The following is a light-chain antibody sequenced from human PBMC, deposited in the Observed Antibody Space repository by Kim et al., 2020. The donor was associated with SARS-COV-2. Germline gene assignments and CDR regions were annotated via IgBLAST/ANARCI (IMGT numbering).Light chain of an antibody. CDR2: YDS. CDR3: QVWDSSSDWV. V-gene: IGLV3-21*04. CDR1: NIGSKS. Sequence: APGKRARITWRGNNIGSKSVHWYQQKPGQAPVLVIYYDSDRPSGIPERFSGSNSGNTATLTISRVEAGDEADYYCQVWDSSSDWVFGGGTQLTVL. J-gene: IGLJ3*02.